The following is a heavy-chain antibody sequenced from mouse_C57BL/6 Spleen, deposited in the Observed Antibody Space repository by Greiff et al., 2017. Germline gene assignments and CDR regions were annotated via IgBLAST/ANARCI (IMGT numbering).Heavy chain of an antibody. J-gene: IGHJ4*01. CDR1: GFNIKNTY. V-gene: IGHV14-3*01. Sequence: VQLKQSVAELVRPGASVKLSCTASGFNIKNTYMHWVKQRPEQGLEWIGRIDPANGNTKYAPKFQGKATITADTSSNTAYLQLSSLTSEDTAIYCCARSRDSSGLLAMDYWGQGTSVTVSS. CDR2: IDPANGNT. CDR3: ARSRDSSGLLAMDY. D-gene: IGHD3-2*02.